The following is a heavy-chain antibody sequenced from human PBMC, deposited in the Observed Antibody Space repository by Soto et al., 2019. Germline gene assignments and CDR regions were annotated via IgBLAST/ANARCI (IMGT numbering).Heavy chain of an antibody. V-gene: IGHV1-46*01. CDR1: GYLFTAYS. Sequence: ASVKVSCKASGYLFTAYSMHWVRLAPGQGLEWMGVVNPSGGSTKYAQNFQGRVTMTRDTSTTTVYMELSSLRSDDTAIYYCAREENCSGGTCYSEYFHRWGQGTLVTVSS. D-gene: IGHD2-15*01. CDR3: AREENCSGGTCYSEYFHR. CDR2: VNPSGGST. J-gene: IGHJ1*01.